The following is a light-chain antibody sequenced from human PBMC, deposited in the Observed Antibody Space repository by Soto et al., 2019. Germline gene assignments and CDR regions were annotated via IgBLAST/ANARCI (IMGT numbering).Light chain of an antibody. J-gene: IGKJ2*01. Sequence: DIQMTQCPSTVSASVGDRVTITCRASQSISFWLAWYQQKPGKAPNLLIYKASNLQSGVPSRFSGSGSGTEFTLTISSLQPDDSATYYCQQYNHYSSYTFGRGTKLEIK. CDR2: KAS. V-gene: IGKV1-5*03. CDR3: QQYNHYSSYT. CDR1: QSISFW.